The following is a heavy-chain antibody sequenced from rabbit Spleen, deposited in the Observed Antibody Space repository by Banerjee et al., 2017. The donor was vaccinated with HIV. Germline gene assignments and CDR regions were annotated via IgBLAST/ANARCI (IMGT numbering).Heavy chain of an antibody. Sequence: QEQVVESGGGLVQPEGSLTLTCTASGFSFSSYYYMCWVRQAPGKGLEWIVCIDGGSSGSTYYATWAKGRFTVSKTSSTTGTLQMTSLTAADTATYFCVRGASSSGYYSLWGQGTLVTVS. V-gene: IGHV1S45*01. J-gene: IGHJ4*01. D-gene: IGHD1-1*01. CDR1: GFSFSSYYY. CDR3: VRGASSSGYYSL. CDR2: IDGGSSGST.